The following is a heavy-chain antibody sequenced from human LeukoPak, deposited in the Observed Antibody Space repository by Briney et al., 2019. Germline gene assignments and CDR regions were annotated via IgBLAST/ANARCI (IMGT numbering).Heavy chain of an antibody. CDR3: ARNCGGDCFIPYFDY. Sequence: SVKVSCKASGGTFSSYAISWVRQAPGQGLEWMGGTIPIFGTANYAQKFQGRVTITADESTSTAYMELSSPRSEDTAVYYCARNCGGDCFIPYFDYWGQGTLVTVSS. D-gene: IGHD2-21*01. CDR2: TIPIFGTA. V-gene: IGHV1-69*13. J-gene: IGHJ4*02. CDR1: GGTFSSYA.